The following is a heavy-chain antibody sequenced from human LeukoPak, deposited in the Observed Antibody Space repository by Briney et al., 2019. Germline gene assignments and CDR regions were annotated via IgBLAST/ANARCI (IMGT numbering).Heavy chain of an antibody. J-gene: IGHJ3*02. CDR3: ARDSVWFGELLHAFDI. Sequence: SETLSLTCTLSGGSISSYYWTWIRQPPGKGLEWIGYIYYSGSTNYNPSLKSRVTMSVDTSKNQFSLKLSSVTAADTAVYYCARDSVWFGELLHAFDIWGQGTMVTVSS. CDR1: GGSISSYY. CDR2: IYYSGST. V-gene: IGHV4-59*12. D-gene: IGHD3-10*01.